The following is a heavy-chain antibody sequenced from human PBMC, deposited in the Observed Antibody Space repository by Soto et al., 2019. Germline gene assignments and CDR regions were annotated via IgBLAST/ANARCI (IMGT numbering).Heavy chain of an antibody. D-gene: IGHD6-19*01. CDR1: GFTFDDHG. J-gene: IGHJ3*01. CDR3: ARDGGVVVAVDAFDV. CDR2: ITWNGATT. Sequence: ESGGGVVRPGGSLRLSCAASGFTFDDHGMTWVRQAPGKGLGWVSGITWNGATTGYADSVKGRFTISRDNAKNSLYLQMNSLRVEDTALYYCARDGGVVVAVDAFDVWGQGTMVTVSS. V-gene: IGHV3-20*04.